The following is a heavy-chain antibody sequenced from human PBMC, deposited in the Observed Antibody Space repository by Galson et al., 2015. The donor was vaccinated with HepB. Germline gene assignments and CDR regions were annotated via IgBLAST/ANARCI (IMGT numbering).Heavy chain of an antibody. Sequence: SETLSLTCTVSGGSISSSSYYWGWIRQPPGKGLEWIGSIYYSGSTYYNPSLKSRVTISVDTSKNQFSLKLSSVTAADTAVYYCARFSIAVAGTIDYWGQGTLVTVSS. CDR2: IYYSGST. D-gene: IGHD6-19*01. CDR3: ARFSIAVAGTIDY. V-gene: IGHV4-39*07. CDR1: GGSISSSSYY. J-gene: IGHJ4*02.